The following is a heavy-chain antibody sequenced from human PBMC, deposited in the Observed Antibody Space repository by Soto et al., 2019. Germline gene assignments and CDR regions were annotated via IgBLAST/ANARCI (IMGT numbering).Heavy chain of an antibody. Sequence: QVQLQESGPGLVKPSGTLSLTCAVFGGSISNSNWWPGVRQPPGKGLDWIGEIFHSGSTNYNSTLMGRATISVDKCNNQFSLQLSSVTAAATAVYYCAHRPIVGAAIWGQGTLVKVSS. CDR2: IFHSGST. CDR3: AHRPIVGAAI. J-gene: IGHJ4*02. D-gene: IGHD1-26*01. CDR1: GGSISNSNW. V-gene: IGHV4-4*02.